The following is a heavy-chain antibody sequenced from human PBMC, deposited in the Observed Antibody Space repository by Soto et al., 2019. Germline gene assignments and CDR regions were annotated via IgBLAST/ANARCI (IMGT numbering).Heavy chain of an antibody. V-gene: IGHV5-51*01. CDR2: IYPDDSDT. CDR1: GYSFPKYY. CDR3: VIMGFSGDGYLSYYYYGMDV. Sequence: GESPKISCKGSGYSFPKYYIGWVRQMPGKDLELMAIIYPDDSDTRYSPSFQGQVTISADKSISTAYLQWSSLKASDTAMYYCVIMGFSGDGYLSYYYYGMDVWGQGTTVTVSS. J-gene: IGHJ6*02. D-gene: IGHD2-21*01.